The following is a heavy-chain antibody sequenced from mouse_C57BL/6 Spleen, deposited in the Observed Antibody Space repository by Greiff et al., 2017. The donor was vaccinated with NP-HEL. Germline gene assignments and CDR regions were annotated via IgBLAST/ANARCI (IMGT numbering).Heavy chain of an antibody. J-gene: IGHJ4*01. V-gene: IGHV1-55*01. CDR2: IYPGSGST. D-gene: IGHD1-1*01. Sequence: VQLQQPGAELVKPGASVKMSCKASGYTFTSYWITWVKQRPGQGLEWIGDIYPGSGSTNYNEKFKSKATLTVDTSSSTAYMQLSSLTSEDSAVYYCARSYYGSPYAMDYWGQGTSVTVSS. CDR3: ARSYYGSPYAMDY. CDR1: GYTFTSYW.